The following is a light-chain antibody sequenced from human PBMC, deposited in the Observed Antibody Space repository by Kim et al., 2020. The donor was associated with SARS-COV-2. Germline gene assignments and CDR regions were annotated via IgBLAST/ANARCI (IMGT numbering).Light chain of an antibody. J-gene: IGKJ1*01. Sequence: ENVLTQSPGTLSLSPGERATLSCRASQIVSGNFLAWYQQKPGQAPRLLIYGASTRAPGIPDTFSGSGSGTDFTLTISRLEPEDFAVYYCLQYGTSSQTCGQGTKVDIK. V-gene: IGKV3-20*01. CDR3: LQYGTSSQT. CDR1: QIVSGNF. CDR2: GAS.